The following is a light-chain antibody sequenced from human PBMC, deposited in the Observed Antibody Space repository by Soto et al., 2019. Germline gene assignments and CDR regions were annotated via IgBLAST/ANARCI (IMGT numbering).Light chain of an antibody. CDR2: GNN. Sequence: QSVLTQPPSVSGAPGQRVTIPXTXXSSXXGAGFDVHWYQHLPGTAPKLLIYGNNQRPSGVPDRFSGSKSGTSASLAITGLQAEDEADYSCQSFDTSLGRSVFGGGTKLTVL. V-gene: IGLV1-40*01. CDR1: SSXXGAGFD. CDR3: QSFDTSLGRSV. J-gene: IGLJ2*01.